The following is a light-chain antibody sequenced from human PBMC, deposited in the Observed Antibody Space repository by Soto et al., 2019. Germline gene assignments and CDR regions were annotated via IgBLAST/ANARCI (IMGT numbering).Light chain of an antibody. CDR3: QQYYSTPLT. CDR1: QSVLYSSNNKNC. Sequence: DIVMTQSPDSLAVSLGERATINCKSSQSVLYSSNNKNCLAWYQQKPGQPPKLLIYWASTRESGVPDRFSGSGSVTDFTLTISSLQAEDGAVYYCQQYYSTPLTFGGGTKVEIK. J-gene: IGKJ4*01. CDR2: WAS. V-gene: IGKV4-1*01.